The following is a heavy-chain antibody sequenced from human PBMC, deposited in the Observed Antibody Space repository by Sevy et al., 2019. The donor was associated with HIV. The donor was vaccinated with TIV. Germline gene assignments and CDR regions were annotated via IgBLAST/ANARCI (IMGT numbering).Heavy chain of an antibody. CDR1: GFAFSDYY. CDR3: ARRSSGWDYFDY. J-gene: IGHJ4*02. V-gene: IGHV3-11*06. CDR2: ISGLTNYI. Sequence: GGSLRLSCAASGFAFSDYYMNWIRLAPGKGLEWVSCISGLTNYINYADSVKGRFTISRDNAKNSVYLQMNSLRAEDTAVYYCARRSSGWDYFDYWGQGTPVTVSS. D-gene: IGHD6-19*01.